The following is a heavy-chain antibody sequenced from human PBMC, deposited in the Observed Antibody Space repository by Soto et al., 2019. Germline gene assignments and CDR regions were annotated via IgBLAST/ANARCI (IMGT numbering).Heavy chain of an antibody. CDR2: IYYSGST. V-gene: IGHV4-59*01. Sequence: PSETLSLTCTVSGGSISSYYWSWIRQPPGKGLEWIGYIYYSGSTNYNPSLKSRVTISVDTSKNQFSLKLSSVAAADTAVYYCARRYGASFDYWGQGTLVTVSS. CDR3: ARRYGASFDY. CDR1: GGSISSYY. D-gene: IGHD4-17*01. J-gene: IGHJ4*02.